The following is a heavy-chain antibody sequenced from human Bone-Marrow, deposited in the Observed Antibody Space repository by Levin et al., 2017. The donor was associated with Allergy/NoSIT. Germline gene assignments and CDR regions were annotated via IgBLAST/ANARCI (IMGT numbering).Heavy chain of an antibody. V-gene: IGHV3-48*03. J-gene: IGHJ4*02. CDR2: ISATGSLI. CDR3: ARAVVAAISDY. CDR1: GFDFRNYE. D-gene: IGHD4-23*01. Sequence: GESLKISCAASGFDFRNYEMNWVRQAPGKGLEWVSYISATGSLIYYADSVKGRFTISRDNAKSSLHLQMSSLRANDTAVYYCARAVVAAISDYWGQGTLVSVSS.